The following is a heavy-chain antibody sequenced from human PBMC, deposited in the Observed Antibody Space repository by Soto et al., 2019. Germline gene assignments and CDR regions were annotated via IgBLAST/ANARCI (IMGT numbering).Heavy chain of an antibody. CDR1: GFTFSSYG. CDR3: AKASPDIVVVVAATSGAFDI. V-gene: IGHV3-30*18. J-gene: IGHJ3*02. CDR2: ISYDGSNK. D-gene: IGHD2-15*01. Sequence: QVQLVESGGGVVQPGRSLRLSCAASGFTFSSYGMHWVRQAPAKGLEWVAVISYDGSNKYYADSVKGRFTISRDNSKKTLYLQMNSLRAEDTAVYYCAKASPDIVVVVAATSGAFDIWGQGTMVTVSS.